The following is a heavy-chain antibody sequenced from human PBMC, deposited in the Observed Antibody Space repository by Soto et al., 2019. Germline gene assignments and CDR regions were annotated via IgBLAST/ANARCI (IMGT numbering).Heavy chain of an antibody. CDR2: INHRGSA. CDR3: ARYNAASGTYYFDF. CDR1: GASVSSTYW. D-gene: IGHD6-13*01. Sequence: QVELQESGPGLVKPSGTLSLTCDVSGASVSSTYWWSWVRQPPGKGPEWIGEINHRGSANYNPSLKSRVTISVDISKSQFSLRLTSVTAADTAVYYCARYNAASGTYYFDFWGQGALVTVSS. J-gene: IGHJ4*02. V-gene: IGHV4-4*02.